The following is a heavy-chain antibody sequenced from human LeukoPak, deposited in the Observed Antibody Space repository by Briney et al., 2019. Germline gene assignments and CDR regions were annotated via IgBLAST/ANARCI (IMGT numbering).Heavy chain of an antibody. CDR1: GYTFTSYY. CDR2: INPSGGST. Sequence: PSVKVSCKASGYTFTSYYMHWVRQAPGQGLEWMGMINPSGGSTNYAQKFQARVTMTRDTSTSTVYMELSSLRSEDTAVYYCAREIAAAGSLDYWGQGTLVTVSS. V-gene: IGHV1-46*01. CDR3: AREIAAAGSLDY. J-gene: IGHJ4*02. D-gene: IGHD6-13*01.